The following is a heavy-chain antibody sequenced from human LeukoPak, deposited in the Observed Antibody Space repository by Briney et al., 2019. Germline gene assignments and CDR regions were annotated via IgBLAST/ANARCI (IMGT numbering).Heavy chain of an antibody. D-gene: IGHD3-16*02. Sequence: PGGSLRLSCAASGFTFSDYYMSWIRQAPGKGLEWVSYISSSGSTIYYADSVKGRFTISRDNAKNSLYLQMNSLRAEDTAVYYCARATGGLITFGGVIVIPGLFDYWGQGTLVTVSS. J-gene: IGHJ4*02. CDR2: ISSSGSTI. CDR3: ARATGGLITFGGVIVIPGLFDY. CDR1: GFTFSDYY. V-gene: IGHV3-11*01.